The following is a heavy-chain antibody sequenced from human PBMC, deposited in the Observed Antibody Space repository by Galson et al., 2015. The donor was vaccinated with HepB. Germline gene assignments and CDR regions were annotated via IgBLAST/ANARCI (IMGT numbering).Heavy chain of an antibody. CDR1: GYTFTGYY. Sequence: SVKVSCKASGYTFTGYYMHWVRQAPGQGLEWMGWINPNSGGTNYAQKFQGWVTMTRDTSISTAYMELSRLRSDDTAVYYCAREGEWLAPGFDYGGQGTLVTVSS. V-gene: IGHV1-2*04. D-gene: IGHD6-19*01. CDR2: INPNSGGT. J-gene: IGHJ4*02. CDR3: AREGEWLAPGFDY.